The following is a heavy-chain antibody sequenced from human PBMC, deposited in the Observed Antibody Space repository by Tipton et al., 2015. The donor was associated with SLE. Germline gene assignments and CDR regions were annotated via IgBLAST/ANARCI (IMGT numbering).Heavy chain of an antibody. D-gene: IGHD6-19*01. Sequence: LRLSCTVSGDSISGSYWSWIRQPPGKGLEWIGSISYSGNTYYNTSLKSRITISVDTSRNQFSLNLTSVTAADTAVYYCARGPTPPFGSGWYSFDYWGQGTLVTVSS. CDR1: GDSISGSY. V-gene: IGHV4-59*05. CDR3: ARGPTPPFGSGWYSFDY. J-gene: IGHJ4*02. CDR2: ISYSGNT.